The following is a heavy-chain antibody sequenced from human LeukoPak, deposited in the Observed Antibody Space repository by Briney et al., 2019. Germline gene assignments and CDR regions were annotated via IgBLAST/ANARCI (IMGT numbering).Heavy chain of an antibody. CDR1: GDSMNNYY. CDR2: IYYSRNT. D-gene: IGHD1-1*01. CDR3: ARRTAKTPNYFDY. J-gene: IGHJ4*02. Sequence: SETLSLTCTVSGDSMNNYYWTWIRQPPGKGLDWIGYIYYSRNTNYNPSLKSRVTISLDTSKNQFSLKLTSVTAADTAMYYCARRTAKTPNYFDYWGQGALVTVSA. V-gene: IGHV4-59*08.